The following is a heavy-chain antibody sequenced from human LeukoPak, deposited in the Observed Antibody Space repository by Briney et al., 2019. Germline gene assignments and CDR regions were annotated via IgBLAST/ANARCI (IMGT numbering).Heavy chain of an antibody. CDR3: ARVRYSSGWYRYYGMDV. CDR1: GGTFSSYA. Sequence: SVKVSCKASGGTFSSYAISWVRQAPGQGLEWMGRIIPILGIANYAQKFQGRVTITADKSTSTAYMELSSLRSEDTAVCYCARVRYSSGWYRYYGMDVWGQGTTVTVSS. V-gene: IGHV1-69*04. J-gene: IGHJ6*02. D-gene: IGHD6-19*01. CDR2: IIPILGIA.